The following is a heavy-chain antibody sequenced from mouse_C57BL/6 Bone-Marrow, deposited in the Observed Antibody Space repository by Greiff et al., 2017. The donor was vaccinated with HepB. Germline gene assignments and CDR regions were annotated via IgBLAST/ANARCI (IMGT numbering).Heavy chain of an antibody. D-gene: IGHD1-1*01. V-gene: IGHV5-4*01. Sequence: EVQGVESGGGLVKPGGSLKLSCAASGFTFSSYAMSWVRQTPEKRLEWVATISDGGSYTYYPDNVKGRFTISRDNAKNNLYLQMSHLKSEDTAMYYCARENYYGSSLYAMDYWGQGTSVTVSS. CDR2: ISDGGSYT. CDR3: ARENYYGSSLYAMDY. CDR1: GFTFSSYA. J-gene: IGHJ4*01.